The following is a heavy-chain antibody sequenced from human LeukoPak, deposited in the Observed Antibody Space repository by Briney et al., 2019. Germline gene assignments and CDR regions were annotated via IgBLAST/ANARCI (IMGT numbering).Heavy chain of an antibody. V-gene: IGHV3-23*01. Sequence: GGSLRLSRVGSGFTFRSHAMSWVRQAPEKGLEFVSGIYENGGTTYYADSVKGRFTISRDNSKNTLYLQMDSLRGEDTAVYYCAKDFRIGYSAHFDYWGQGALVTVSS. J-gene: IGHJ4*02. CDR2: IYENGGTT. D-gene: IGHD2-21*01. CDR3: AKDFRIGYSAHFDY. CDR1: GFTFRSHA.